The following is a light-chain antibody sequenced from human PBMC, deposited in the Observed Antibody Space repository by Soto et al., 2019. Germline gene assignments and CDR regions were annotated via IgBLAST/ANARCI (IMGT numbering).Light chain of an antibody. J-gene: IGLJ3*02. Sequence: QSVLTQPPSVSAAPGQKVTIPCSGSSSNIGSYSVSWYQQLPGSAPKLLIHENNKRPSGIPDRFSGSKSGTSATLGITGLQAGDEADYYCGAWDRSLTGGVFGGGTKLTVL. V-gene: IGLV1-51*02. CDR3: GAWDRSLTGGV. CDR1: SSNIGSYS. CDR2: ENN.